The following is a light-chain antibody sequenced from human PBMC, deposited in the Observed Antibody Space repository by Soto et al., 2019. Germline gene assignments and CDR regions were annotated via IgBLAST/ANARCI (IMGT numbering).Light chain of an antibody. J-gene: IGKJ1*01. CDR1: QSISSW. Sequence: DIQMTQSPSTLSASVGDRVTITCRASQSISSWLAWYQQKPGKAPKLLIYKASSLESGVPSRFSGSGSGTEFTLTISSLQPVFFATYSCQQFNNSPWTFGQGT. CDR3: QQFNNSPWT. V-gene: IGKV1-5*03. CDR2: KAS.